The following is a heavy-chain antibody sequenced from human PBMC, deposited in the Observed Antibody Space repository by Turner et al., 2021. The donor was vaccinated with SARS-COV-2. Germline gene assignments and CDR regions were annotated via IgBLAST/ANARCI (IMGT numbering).Heavy chain of an antibody. CDR1: GFTFSNYG. CDR2: IWFDGSNK. Sequence: QVQLVASGGGVVQPGRSLRLSCSASGFTFSNYGMHWVRQATGKGLEWVAVIWFDGSNKYYADSVKGRFTISRDNSKNTLYLQMNSLRAEDTAVYYCTKEGDAIAAAGSLDYWGQGTLVTVSS. J-gene: IGHJ4*02. CDR3: TKEGDAIAAAGSLDY. D-gene: IGHD6-13*01. V-gene: IGHV3-33*06.